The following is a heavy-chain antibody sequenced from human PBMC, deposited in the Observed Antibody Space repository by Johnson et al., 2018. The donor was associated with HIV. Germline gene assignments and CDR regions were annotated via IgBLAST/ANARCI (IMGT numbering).Heavy chain of an antibody. CDR1: RSSFSTYW. D-gene: IGHD5-24*01. J-gene: IGHJ3*02. V-gene: IGHV3-30*03. CDR3: ARVRWQIQSVDVFDI. CDR2: ISYDGSNK. Sequence: QMQLVESGGGLVQPGGSLKLSCAASRSSFSTYWMAWVRQAPGKGLEWVAVISYDGSNKYYADSVKGRFTISRDNAKNSLYLQMDSLRAEDTAVYYCARVRWQIQSVDVFDIWGQGTMVTVSS.